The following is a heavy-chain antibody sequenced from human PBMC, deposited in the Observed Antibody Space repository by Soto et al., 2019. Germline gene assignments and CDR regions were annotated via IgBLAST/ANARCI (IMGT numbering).Heavy chain of an antibody. CDR2: IYSGGST. CDR3: VRQWLVVSPLDH. J-gene: IGHJ4*02. V-gene: IGHV3-53*01. CDR1: GFTVSSNY. Sequence: GGSLRLSCAASGFTVSSNYMSWVRQAPGKGLEWVSVIYSGGSTYYADSVKGRFTISRDNSKNTTFLLMNSLKSEDTAVYFCVRQWLVVSPLDHWGQGTLVTVSS. D-gene: IGHD6-19*01.